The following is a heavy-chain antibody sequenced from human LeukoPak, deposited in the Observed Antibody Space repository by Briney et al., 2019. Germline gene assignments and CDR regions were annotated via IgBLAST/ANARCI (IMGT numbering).Heavy chain of an antibody. V-gene: IGHV3-74*01. J-gene: IGHJ4*02. Sequence: PGGSLGLSCAASGFTFSSYWMHWVRQAPGKGLVWVSRINTDGSITTYADSVKGRFTISRDNAKNTLYLQMNSLRAEDTAIYYCAGTVTGREGLDNWGQGTLVTVSS. CDR1: GFTFSSYW. CDR2: INTDGSIT. D-gene: IGHD6-19*01. CDR3: AGTVTGREGLDN.